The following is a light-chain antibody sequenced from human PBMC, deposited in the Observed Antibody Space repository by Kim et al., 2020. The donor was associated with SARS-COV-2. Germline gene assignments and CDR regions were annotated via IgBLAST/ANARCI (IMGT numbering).Light chain of an antibody. CDR1: ARAVTSGYY. CDR2: RAN. J-gene: IGLJ3*02. Sequence: GTVTLTCAYSARAVTSGYYPSWFQRKPGQEPRALIYRANDKHSWTPTRFSGSLLGGKAALTLSGVQTEDEAEYYCLLYYGGAQPWVFGGGTQLTVL. CDR3: LLYYGGAQPWV. V-gene: IGLV7-43*01.